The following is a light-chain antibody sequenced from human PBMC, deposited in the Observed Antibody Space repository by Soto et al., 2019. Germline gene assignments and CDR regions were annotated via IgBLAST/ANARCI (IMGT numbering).Light chain of an antibody. Sequence: EIVLTQSPATLSLSPGERATLSCRASQSVSSHLVWYQHKTGQAPRLLIYDASNRATGIPARFSGSGSGTDCPLTISRLEPEDFAVYYCQQRIDWPRTFGQGTKLEI. CDR2: DAS. V-gene: IGKV3-11*01. J-gene: IGKJ2*01. CDR3: QQRIDWPRT. CDR1: QSVSSH.